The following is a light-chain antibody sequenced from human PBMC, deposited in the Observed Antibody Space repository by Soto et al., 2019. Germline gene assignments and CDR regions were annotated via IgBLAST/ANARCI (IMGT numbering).Light chain of an antibody. CDR1: QSISSS. J-gene: IGKJ2*01. V-gene: IGKV1-39*01. Sequence: DIQMTQSPSSLSASVGDRVTITCRASQSISSSLNWYQQKPGTAPNLLIYAASRLQSGVPSRFSGSGSGTHFTLTISSLQPEDFATYYCQQSYSTPRTFGQGTKLEIK. CDR3: QQSYSTPRT. CDR2: AAS.